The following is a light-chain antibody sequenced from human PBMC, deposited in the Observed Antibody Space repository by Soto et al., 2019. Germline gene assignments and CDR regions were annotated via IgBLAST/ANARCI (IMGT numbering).Light chain of an antibody. CDR2: AAS. J-gene: IGKJ5*01. CDR3: QQLKSYPIT. Sequence: CRLSAAAATTVTITCRDRQGISSYLAWYQQKPGKAPKLLIYAASTLQSGVPSRFSGSASGTEFTLTISSLQTEDFATYYCQQLKSYPITSAQRARLAI. V-gene: IGKV1-9*01. CDR1: QGISSY.